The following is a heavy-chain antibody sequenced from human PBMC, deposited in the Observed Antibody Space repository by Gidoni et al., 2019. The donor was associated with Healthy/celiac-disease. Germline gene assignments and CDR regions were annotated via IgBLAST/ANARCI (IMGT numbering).Heavy chain of an antibody. CDR2: IYWNDDK. J-gene: IGHJ5*02. D-gene: IGHD1-1*01. V-gene: IGHV2-5*01. CDR3: AHRRRQKYTLWFDP. Sequence: QITLTESGPTLVKPTQTPTLTCTFSGFSLSPSGVGVGWIRQPPGKALGWLALIYWNDDKRYSPSLKSRLTSTKDPSKNQVVLTMTNMDAVDAATYYCAHRRRQKYTLWFDPWGQGTLVTVSS. CDR1: GFSLSPSGVG.